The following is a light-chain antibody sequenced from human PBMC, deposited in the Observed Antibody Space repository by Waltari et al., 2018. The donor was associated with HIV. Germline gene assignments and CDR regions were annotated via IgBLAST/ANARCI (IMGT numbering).Light chain of an antibody. Sequence: SVLTQPRSDSSTPGQKVTISCSRNSSNVATNYVPLYHQLPGTAPKLLIYENNERPTGMPARLSDSKSGTSDGLVSTGLQPVDDANYYCGAWDSSLSADGFGTGNMVTDL. V-gene: IGLV1-51*01. CDR2: ENN. CDR1: SSNVATNY. CDR3: GAWDSSLSADG. J-gene: IGLJ1*01.